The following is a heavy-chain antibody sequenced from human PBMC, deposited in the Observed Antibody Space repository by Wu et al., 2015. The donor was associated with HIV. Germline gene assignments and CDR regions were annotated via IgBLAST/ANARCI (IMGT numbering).Heavy chain of an antibody. CDR3: ARAQGSGDYEYFQH. D-gene: IGHD4-17*01. CDR2: LYHTGST. V-gene: IGHV4-38-2*01. Sequence: QVQLQESGPGLVKPSETLSLTCVVSGTSVSSDYYWGWIRQTPGKGLEWIGTLYHTGSTYYNPSLKSRVTISVDTSKNQFSLKLSSVTAADTAVYYCARAQGSGDYEYFQHWGQGTLVTVSS. CDR1: GTSVSSDYY. J-gene: IGHJ1*01.